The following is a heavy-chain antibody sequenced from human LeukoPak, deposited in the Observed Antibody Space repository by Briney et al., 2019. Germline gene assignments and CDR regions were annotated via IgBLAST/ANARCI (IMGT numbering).Heavy chain of an antibody. CDR3: ARHLSGYYYGSGSYYNELDY. Sequence: GESLKISCKGSGYSFTSYWIGWVRQMPGKGLEWMGIIYPGDSDTRYSPSFQGQVTISADKSISTAYLQWSSLKASDTAMYYCARHLSGYYYGSGSYYNELDYWGQGTLVTVSS. J-gene: IGHJ4*02. CDR1: GYSFTSYW. D-gene: IGHD3-10*01. V-gene: IGHV5-51*01. CDR2: IYPGDSDT.